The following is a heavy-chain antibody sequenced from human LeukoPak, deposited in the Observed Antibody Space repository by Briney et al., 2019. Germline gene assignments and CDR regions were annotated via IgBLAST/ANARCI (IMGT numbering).Heavy chain of an antibody. V-gene: IGHV1-69*06. CDR2: IIPIFGTA. D-gene: IGHD6-19*01. CDR1: GGTFSSYA. J-gene: IGHJ6*03. Sequence: SVKVSCKASGGTFSSYAISWVRQAPGQGLEWMGGIIPIFGTANYAQKFQGRVTITADKSTSTAYMELSSLRSEDTAVYYCAGSYSSGWSYLRSLLDYYYYMDVWGKGTTVTVSS. CDR3: AGSYSSGWSYLRSLLDYYYYMDV.